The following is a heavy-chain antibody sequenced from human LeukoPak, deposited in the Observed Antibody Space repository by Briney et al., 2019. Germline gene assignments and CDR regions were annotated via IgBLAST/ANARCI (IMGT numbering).Heavy chain of an antibody. CDR2: INPSGGTT. V-gene: IGHV1-46*01. J-gene: IGHJ4*02. Sequence: ASVKVSCKASGYTFTTYFMHWVRQAPGQGLEWLGMINPSGGTTTYAQKFQGRVTMTRDTSTRTVYMELSSLRSEDTAVYYCARETGDSWGQGTLVTVAS. CDR3: ARETGDS. CDR1: GYTFTTYF.